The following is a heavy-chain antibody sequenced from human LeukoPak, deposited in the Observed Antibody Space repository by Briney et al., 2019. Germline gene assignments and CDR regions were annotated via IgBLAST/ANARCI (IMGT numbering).Heavy chain of an antibody. J-gene: IGHJ4*02. CDR2: IKQDGSEK. D-gene: IGHD6-13*01. V-gene: IGHV3-7*01. CDR1: GFTFSSYW. CDR3: ARDCSSSWQNFDY. Sequence: GGSLRLSCAASGFTFSSYWMSWVRQAPGKGLEWVANIKQDGSEKYYVDSVKGRFTISRDNAKNSLYLQMNSLRAEDTAVYYCARDCSSSWQNFDYWGQGTLVTVSS.